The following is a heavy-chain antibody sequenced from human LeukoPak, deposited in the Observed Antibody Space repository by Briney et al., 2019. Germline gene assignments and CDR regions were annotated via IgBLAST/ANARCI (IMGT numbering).Heavy chain of an antibody. CDR3: ARGWSKFDY. CDR1: GLTFSSYW. D-gene: IGHD2-8*02. Sequence: PGGSLRLSCAASGLTFSSYWMTWVRQAPGKGLEWVANIKQDGSEKHYVDSVKGRFTISRDNAKNSLYLQMNSLRAEDTAVYYCARGWSKFDYCGQGTLVTVSS. J-gene: IGHJ4*02. CDR2: IKQDGSEK. V-gene: IGHV3-7*03.